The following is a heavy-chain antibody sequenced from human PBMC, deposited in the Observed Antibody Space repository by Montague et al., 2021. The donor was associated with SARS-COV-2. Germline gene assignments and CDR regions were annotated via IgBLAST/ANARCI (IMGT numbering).Heavy chain of an antibody. CDR1: GASIGSYY. CDR2: IDDGGLT. CDR3: ARSHRSNWQGMGLTPVSNALDI. V-gene: IGHV4-59*01. Sequence: SETLSLTCTVSGASIGSYYWSWIRQSPGKGLEWIGYIDDGGLTNYNPSXXSRVTISIDTSQNQFFLTLTSVTAADTAIYYCARSHRSNWQGMGLTPVSNALDIWGQGTRVTVSS. J-gene: IGHJ3*02. D-gene: IGHD1-20*01.